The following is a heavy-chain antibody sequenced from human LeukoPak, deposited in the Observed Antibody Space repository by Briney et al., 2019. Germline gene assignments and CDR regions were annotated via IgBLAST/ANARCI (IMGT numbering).Heavy chain of an antibody. Sequence: SETLSLTCTVAGVSISSSSYYWGWIRQPPGKGLEWIVSIYYSGSTYYNPSLKSRLTISVDTSKNQFSLKLSSVTAADTAVYYCARSIGYCSGGSCFLGWFDPWGQGTLVTVSS. J-gene: IGHJ5*02. CDR3: ARSIGYCSGGSCFLGWFDP. CDR1: GVSISSSSYY. V-gene: IGHV4-39*01. D-gene: IGHD2-15*01. CDR2: IYYSGST.